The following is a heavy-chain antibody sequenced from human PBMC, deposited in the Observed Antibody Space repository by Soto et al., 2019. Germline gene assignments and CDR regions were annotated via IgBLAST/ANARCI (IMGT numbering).Heavy chain of an antibody. CDR3: ARFSGSYTRGLDY. CDR2: SRNKANSYST. V-gene: IGHV3-72*01. Sequence: SGEGLVQPGGSLRLSCAASGFTFSDHYMDWVRQAPGKGLEWVGRSRNKANSYSTEYAASVKGRFTISRDESKNSLYLQMNSLKTEDTAVYYCARFSGSYTRGLDYWGQGTLVTVSS. J-gene: IGHJ4*02. CDR1: GFTFSDHY. D-gene: IGHD1-26*01.